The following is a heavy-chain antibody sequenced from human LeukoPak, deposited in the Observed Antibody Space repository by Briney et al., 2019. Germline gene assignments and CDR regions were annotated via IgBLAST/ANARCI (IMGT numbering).Heavy chain of an antibody. D-gene: IGHD3-22*01. Sequence: ASVKVSCKASGYTFTGYYMHWVRQAPGQGLEWMGWINPNSGGTNYAQKFQGRVTMARDTSISTAYMELSRLRSDDTAVYYCARDVSHYYDSSGYYYVADAFDIWGQGTMVTVSS. CDR2: INPNSGGT. V-gene: IGHV1-2*02. J-gene: IGHJ3*02. CDR3: ARDVSHYYDSSGYYYVADAFDI. CDR1: GYTFTGYY.